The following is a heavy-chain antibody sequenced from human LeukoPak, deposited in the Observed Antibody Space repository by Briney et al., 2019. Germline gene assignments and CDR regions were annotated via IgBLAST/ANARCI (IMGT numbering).Heavy chain of an antibody. J-gene: IGHJ4*02. CDR2: ISSSGSTI. CDR3: ASLQMVGIVGAENDY. D-gene: IGHD1-26*01. CDR1: GFTFSDYY. Sequence: GGSLRLSCAASGFTFSDYYMSWIRQAPGKGLEWVSYISSSGSTIYYADSVKGRFTISRDNAKDSLYLQMNSLRAEDTAVYYCASLQMVGIVGAENDYWGQGTLVTVSS. V-gene: IGHV3-11*01.